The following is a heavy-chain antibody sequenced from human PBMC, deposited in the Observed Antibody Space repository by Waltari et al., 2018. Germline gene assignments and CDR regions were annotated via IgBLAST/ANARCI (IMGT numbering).Heavy chain of an antibody. CDR2: INHSGST. CDR1: GGSFSGYY. V-gene: IGHV4-34*01. CDR3: ARGCRQRSYDSSGYYPLYYYYGMDV. Sequence: QVQLQQWGAGLLKPSETLSLTCAVYGGSFSGYYWSWIRQPPGRGLEWMGEINHSGSTNYNPSLKSRVTISVDTSKNQFSLKLSSVTAADTAVYYCARGCRQRSYDSSGYYPLYYYYGMDVWGQGTTVTVSS. J-gene: IGHJ6*02. D-gene: IGHD3-22*01.